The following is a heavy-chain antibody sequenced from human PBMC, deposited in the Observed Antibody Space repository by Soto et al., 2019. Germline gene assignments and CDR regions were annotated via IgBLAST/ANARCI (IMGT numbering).Heavy chain of an antibody. CDR3: AHTPGYGDYDFYYFGMDV. V-gene: IGHV2-5*01. J-gene: IGHJ6*02. CDR2: LYWNDNK. CDR1: GFSLRTSGVG. D-gene: IGHD4-17*01. Sequence: QITLKESGPTLVKPTQTLTLTCTFSGFSLRTSGVGVGWIRQPPGKALEWLALLYWNDNKLYSPSLQSRLTITTDTSKSQVVLTLTNMDPVDTATYYCAHTPGYGDYDFYYFGMDVWGQGTPVTVSS.